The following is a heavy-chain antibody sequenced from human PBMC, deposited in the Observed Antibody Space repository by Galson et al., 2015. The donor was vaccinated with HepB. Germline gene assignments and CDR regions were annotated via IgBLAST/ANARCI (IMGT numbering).Heavy chain of an antibody. CDR3: ARDYASSWYFNHYYGMDV. V-gene: IGHV3-30*04. CDR2: ISYDGSNK. D-gene: IGHD6-13*01. CDR1: GFTFSSYA. J-gene: IGHJ6*02. Sequence: SLRLSCAASGFTFSSYAMHWVRQAPGKGLEWVAVISYDGSNKYYADSVKGRFTISRDNSKNTLHLQMNSLRAEDTAVYYCARDYASSWYFNHYYGMDVWGQGTTVTVS.